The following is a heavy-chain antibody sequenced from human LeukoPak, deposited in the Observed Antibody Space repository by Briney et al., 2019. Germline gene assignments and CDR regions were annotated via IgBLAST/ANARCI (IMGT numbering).Heavy chain of an antibody. CDR2: IYYSGST. CDR1: GGSISSSSYY. V-gene: IGHV4-39*07. CDR3: ARSYYYYYGMDV. J-gene: IGHJ6*02. Sequence: SETLSLTCTVSGGSISSSSYYWGWIRQPPGKGLEWIGSIYYSGSTNYNPSLKSQVTISVDTSKNQISLKLSSVTAADTAVYYCARSYYYYYGMDVWGQGTTVTVSS.